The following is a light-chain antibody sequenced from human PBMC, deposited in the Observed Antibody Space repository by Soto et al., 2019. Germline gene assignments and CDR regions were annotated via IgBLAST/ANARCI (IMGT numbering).Light chain of an antibody. CDR2: DAS. V-gene: IGKV3-11*01. CDR1: QSVSSY. J-gene: IGKJ4*01. CDR3: QQRSIPLT. Sequence: EIVLTQSPATLSVSPGERATLSCRASQSVSSYLAWYQQKPGQAPRLLIYDASNRATGIPARFSGSGSGTDFTLTISSLEPEDFAVYYCQQRSIPLTFGGGTKVDIK.